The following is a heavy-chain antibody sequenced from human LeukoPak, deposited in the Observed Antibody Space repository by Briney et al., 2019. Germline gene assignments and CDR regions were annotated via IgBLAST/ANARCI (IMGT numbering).Heavy chain of an antibody. Sequence: GGSLRPSCAASGFTFSSYAMSWVRQAPGKGLEWVSGISGSGDSTYYADSVKGRFTISRDNSKNTLYLQMNSLRAEDTAVYYCARRSGIAVAGAFDYWGQGTLVTVSS. V-gene: IGHV3-23*01. J-gene: IGHJ4*02. CDR2: ISGSGDST. CDR3: ARRSGIAVAGAFDY. CDR1: GFTFSSYA. D-gene: IGHD6-19*01.